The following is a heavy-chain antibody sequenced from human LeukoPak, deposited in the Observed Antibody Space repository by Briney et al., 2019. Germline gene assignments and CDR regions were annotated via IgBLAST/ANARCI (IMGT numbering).Heavy chain of an antibody. J-gene: IGHJ5*02. D-gene: IGHD2-2*01. CDR3: ARDRGVVPAATHWFDP. CDR2: INPSGGST. CDR1: GYTFTSYY. Sequence: ASVKVSCKASGYTFTSYYMHWVRQAPGQGLEWMGIINPSGGSTSYAQKFQGRVTMTRDMSTSTVYVELSSLRSEDTAVYYCARDRGVVPAATHWFDPWGQGTLVTVSS. V-gene: IGHV1-46*01.